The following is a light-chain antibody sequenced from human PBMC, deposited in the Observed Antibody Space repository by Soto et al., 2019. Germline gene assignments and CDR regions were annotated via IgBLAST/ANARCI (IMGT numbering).Light chain of an antibody. Sequence: EFVLTQSPGTLSLSPGERATLSCSASQTVRNNYLAWYQQKPGQAPRLLIYDASSRATGIPDRFSGGGSGTDFTLTISRLEPGDFAVYYCQQFSGYPLNFGGGTKVDIK. J-gene: IGKJ4*01. CDR3: QQFSGYPLN. V-gene: IGKV3-20*01. CDR1: QTVRNNY. CDR2: DAS.